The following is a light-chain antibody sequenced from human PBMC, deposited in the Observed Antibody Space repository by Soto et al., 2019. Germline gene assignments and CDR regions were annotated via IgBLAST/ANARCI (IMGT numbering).Light chain of an antibody. J-gene: IGLJ1*01. CDR1: SSEVGGYNY. CDR2: GVS. V-gene: IGLV2-14*03. CDR3: SSYTSSSTYV. Sequence: QSVLTQPASVSGSPGQSITISCAGTSSEVGGYNYVSWYQQHPGKAPKLMLCGVSNRPSGVFSRFSGSKSGNTASLTISGLQAEDEADYYCSSYTSSSTYVFGTGTKVTVL.